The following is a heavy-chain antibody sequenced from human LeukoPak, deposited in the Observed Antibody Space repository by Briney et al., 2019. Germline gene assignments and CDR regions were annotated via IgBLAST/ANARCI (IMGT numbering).Heavy chain of an antibody. CDR2: ISAYNGNT. Sequence: ASVKVSCKSSGYTFTIYGISWVRQAPGQGREWMGWISAYNGNTNYAQKLQGRGTMTTDTATSTAYIALRSLRSDDTAVYYCARDYCGRGSFYWDTWGQGTLVTVSS. D-gene: IGHD2-15*01. CDR3: ARDYCGRGSFYWDT. CDR1: GYTFTIYG. J-gene: IGHJ5*02. V-gene: IGHV1-18*01.